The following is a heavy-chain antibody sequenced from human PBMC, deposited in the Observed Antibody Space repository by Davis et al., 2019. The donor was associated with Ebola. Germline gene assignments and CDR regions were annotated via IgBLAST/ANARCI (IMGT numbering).Heavy chain of an antibody. CDR2: IYSGGST. V-gene: IGHV3-53*01. CDR1: GFTVSSNY. D-gene: IGHD3-10*01. CDR3: TSTNLLWFGELFYYYYGMDV. Sequence: GGSLTLSCAASGFTVSSNYMSWVRQAPGKGLEWVSVIYSGGSTYYADSVKGRFTISRDNSKNTLYLQMNSLKTEDTAVYYCTSTNLLWFGELFYYYYGMDVWGQGTTVTVSS. J-gene: IGHJ6*02.